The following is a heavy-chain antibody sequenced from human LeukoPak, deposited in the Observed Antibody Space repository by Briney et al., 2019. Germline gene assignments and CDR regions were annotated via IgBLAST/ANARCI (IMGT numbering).Heavy chain of an antibody. CDR2: IYYTGNT. Sequence: PSETLSLTCTVSGVSISSSYSYWGWIRQPPGMGLEWIGSIYYTGNTYYNASLKSQVSISIDTSKNQFSLKLSSVTAADTAVYYCARGRYDYVWGSYRSFDYWGQGTLVTVSS. D-gene: IGHD3-16*02. CDR3: ARGRYDYVWGSYRSFDY. V-gene: IGHV4-39*01. CDR1: GVSISSSYSY. J-gene: IGHJ4*02.